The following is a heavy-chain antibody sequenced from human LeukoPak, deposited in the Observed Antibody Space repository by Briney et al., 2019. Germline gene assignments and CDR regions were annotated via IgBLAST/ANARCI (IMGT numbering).Heavy chain of an antibody. D-gene: IGHD3-10*01. CDR2: IRYDGSII. CDR1: GFTFSSYG. Sequence: GGSLRLSCAASGFTFSSYGMHWVRQAPGKGLEWVAFIRYDGSIIYYTDSVKGRFTISRDNSKNMLYLQMYSLRAEDTALYYCGKALRTGMFRGVIDYWGQGTPVTVSS. V-gene: IGHV3-30*02. CDR3: GKALRTGMFRGVIDY. J-gene: IGHJ4*02.